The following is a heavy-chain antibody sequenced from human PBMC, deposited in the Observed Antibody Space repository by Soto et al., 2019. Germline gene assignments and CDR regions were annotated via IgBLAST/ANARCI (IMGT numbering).Heavy chain of an antibody. J-gene: IGHJ4*02. V-gene: IGHV1-8*01. D-gene: IGHD1-26*01. CDR3: ARGVTAGVDY. Sequence: ASVKVSCKTSGYSFTSLDINWVRQTTGQGLEWMGWMQPSSGRTGYAQKFQGRVTMTRDTSINTAYMELSSLTSDDTAFYYCARGVTAGVDYWGQGTLVTVSS. CDR1: GYSFTSLD. CDR2: MQPSSGRT.